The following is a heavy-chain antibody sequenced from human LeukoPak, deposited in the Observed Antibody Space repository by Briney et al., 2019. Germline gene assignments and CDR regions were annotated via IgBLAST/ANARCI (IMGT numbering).Heavy chain of an antibody. Sequence: GGSLRLSCAASGFTFSSYGMHWVRQAPGKGLEWVAVIWYDGSNKYYADSVKGRLTISRDNSKNTLYLQMNSLRAEDTAVYYCAREAYCGGDCYHFDYWGQGTLVTVSS. CDR3: AREAYCGGDCYHFDY. D-gene: IGHD2-21*02. J-gene: IGHJ4*02. CDR2: IWYDGSNK. CDR1: GFTFSSYG. V-gene: IGHV3-33*08.